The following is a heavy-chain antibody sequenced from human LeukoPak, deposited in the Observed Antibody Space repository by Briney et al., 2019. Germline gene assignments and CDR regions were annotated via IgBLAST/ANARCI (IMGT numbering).Heavy chain of an antibody. CDR2: ISYDGSNK. Sequence: GGSLRLSCAASGFTFSSYGMHWVRQAPGKGLEWVAVISYDGSNKYYADSVKGRFTISRDNSKNTLYLQMNSLRAEDTAVYYCARDLGGPDYGGNWFDPWGQGTLVTVSS. V-gene: IGHV3-30*03. CDR3: ARDLGGPDYGGNWFDP. CDR1: GFTFSSYG. D-gene: IGHD4-23*01. J-gene: IGHJ5*02.